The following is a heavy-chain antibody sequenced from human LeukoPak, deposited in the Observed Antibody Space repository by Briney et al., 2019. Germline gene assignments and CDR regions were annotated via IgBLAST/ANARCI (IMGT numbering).Heavy chain of an antibody. CDR2: INQDGSEK. V-gene: IGHV3-7*01. J-gene: IGHJ5*02. CDR3: ARAAENTDIVVVVAATPWFDP. CDR1: GFTFSNYC. D-gene: IGHD2-15*01. Sequence: GGSLRLSCAASGFTFSNYCMSWVRQAPGKGLEWVVNINQDGSEKYYVDSGKGRFTISRDNAKNSLYLQMNSLRAEDTAVYYCARAAENTDIVVVVAATPWFDPWGQGTLVTVSS.